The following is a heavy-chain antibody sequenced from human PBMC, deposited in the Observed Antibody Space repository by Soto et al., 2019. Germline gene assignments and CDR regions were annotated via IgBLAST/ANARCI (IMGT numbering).Heavy chain of an antibody. J-gene: IGHJ5*02. CDR2: IYYSGST. V-gene: IGHV4-31*03. D-gene: IGHD2-2*01. CDR3: ARDVSGYCSSTSCYEVGGSFDP. CDR1: GGSISSGGYY. Sequence: SETLSLTCTVSGGSISSGGYYWSWIRQHPGKGLEWIGYIYYSGSTYYNPSLKSRVTISVDTSKNQFSLKLSSVTAADTAVYYCARDVSGYCSSTSCYEVGGSFDPWGQGTLVTVSS.